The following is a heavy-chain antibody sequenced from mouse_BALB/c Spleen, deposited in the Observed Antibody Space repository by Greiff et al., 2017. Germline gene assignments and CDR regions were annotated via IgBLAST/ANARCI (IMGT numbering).Heavy chain of an antibody. CDR3: ARSDSSGPFAY. CDR2: ISSGSSTI. CDR1: GFTFSSFG. V-gene: IGHV5-17*02. J-gene: IGHJ3*01. D-gene: IGHD3-2*01. Sequence: EVMLVESGGGLVQPGGSRKLSCAASGFTFSSFGMHWVRQAPEKGLEWVAYISSGSSTIYYADTVKGRFTISRDNPKNTLFLQMTSLRSEDTAMYYCARSDSSGPFAYWGQGTLVTVSA.